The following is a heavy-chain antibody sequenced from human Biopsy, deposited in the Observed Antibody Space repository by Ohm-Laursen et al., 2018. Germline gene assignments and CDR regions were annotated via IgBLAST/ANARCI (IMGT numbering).Heavy chain of an antibody. CDR3: AKDRYNYTPIGGFSMDV. J-gene: IGHJ6*02. CDR2: IYGGGSPV. V-gene: IGHV3-48*03. D-gene: IGHD5-18*01. Sequence: SLRLSCSASGFAFNLYEMSWVRQAPGKGMEWISYIYGGGSPVSYADSVKGRFTISRDNSRDTLYLQMSSLRAEDTAVYYCAKDRYNYTPIGGFSMDVWGQGTTVTVSS. CDR1: GFAFNLYE.